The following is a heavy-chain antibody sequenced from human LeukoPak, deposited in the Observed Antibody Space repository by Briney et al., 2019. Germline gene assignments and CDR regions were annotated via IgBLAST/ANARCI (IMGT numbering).Heavy chain of an antibody. V-gene: IGHV3-30*03. D-gene: IGHD5-18*01. Sequence: GGSLRLSCAASGFTFSSYGLHWVRQAPGKGLEWVALISFDESNKYYADSVKGRFTISRDNAKNTLYLQMNSLRAEDTAVYYCARDAVDTANAVWGQGTTVTVSS. CDR1: GFTFSSYG. CDR3: ARDAVDTANAV. J-gene: IGHJ6*02. CDR2: ISFDESNK.